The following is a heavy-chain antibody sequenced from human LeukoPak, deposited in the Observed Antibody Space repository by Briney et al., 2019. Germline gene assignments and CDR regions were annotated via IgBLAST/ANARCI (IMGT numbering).Heavy chain of an antibody. J-gene: IGHJ4*02. CDR1: GFTFSSYW. CDR2: IKQDGSEK. V-gene: IGHV3-7*03. Sequence: PGGSLRLSCAASGFTFSSYWMSWVRQAPGKGLEWVANIKQDGSEKYYVDSVKGRFTISRDNAKNSLYLQMNSLRVEDTALYYCVRDAFISLSFEFWGQGTLVTVSS. CDR3: VRDAFISLSFEF.